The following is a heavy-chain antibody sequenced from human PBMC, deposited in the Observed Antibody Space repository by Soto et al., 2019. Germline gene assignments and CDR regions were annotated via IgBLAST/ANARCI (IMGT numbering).Heavy chain of an antibody. J-gene: IGHJ5*02. Sequence: ATVQVSCQPSAYTLIGYSMHWVRQDPGQGLEWMGIINHSGGSTSYAQKFQGRVTMTRDTSTSTVYMELSSLRSEDTAVYYCARGIATGQLDPWGQGKLVKVS. CDR2: INHSGGST. CDR1: AYTLIGYS. D-gene: IGHD2-15*01. CDR3: ARGIATGQLDP. V-gene: IGHV1-46*01.